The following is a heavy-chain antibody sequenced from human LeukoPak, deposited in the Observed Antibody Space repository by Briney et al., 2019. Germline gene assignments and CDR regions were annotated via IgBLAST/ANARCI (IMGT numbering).Heavy chain of an antibody. J-gene: IGHJ3*02. D-gene: IGHD6-13*01. CDR1: GYTLTTYG. CDR3: ARSMYSSSWGSDAFDI. Sequence: GASVKVSCKASGYTLTTYGISWVRQAPGQGLEWMGWISAYNGNTNYAQKLQGRVTMTLDTSTSTAYMELRSLRSDDTAVYYCARSMYSSSWGSDAFDIWGQGTMVTVSS. V-gene: IGHV1-18*01. CDR2: ISAYNGNT.